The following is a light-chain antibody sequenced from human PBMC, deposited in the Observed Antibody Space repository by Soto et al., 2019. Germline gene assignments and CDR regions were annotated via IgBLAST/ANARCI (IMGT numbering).Light chain of an antibody. V-gene: IGKV3-20*01. Sequence: DIVLTQSPGTLSLSPGERVTLSCRASQSVSSSFLAWYQQKPGQAPRLVLYAASRRATGIPDRFSGSGSGTDFTLTISRLEPEDFAVYYCQQYGTSPPYTFGQGNKLEIK. CDR3: QQYGTSPPYT. CDR1: QSVSSSF. J-gene: IGKJ2*01. CDR2: AAS.